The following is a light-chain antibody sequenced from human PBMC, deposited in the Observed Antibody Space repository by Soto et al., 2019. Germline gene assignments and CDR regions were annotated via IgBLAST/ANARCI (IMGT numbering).Light chain of an antibody. Sequence: IQLTQSPSSVSASVGDRVTMTCRASQGVGGWLAWYQQKPGKVPKLLIYATSSLHSGVPSRFSGSGSGTDFTLSISSLQTEYVATYYCQQTHSLTLSFGPGTKVDIK. CDR1: QGVGGW. V-gene: IGKV1-12*01. CDR2: ATS. CDR3: QQTHSLTLS. J-gene: IGKJ3*01.